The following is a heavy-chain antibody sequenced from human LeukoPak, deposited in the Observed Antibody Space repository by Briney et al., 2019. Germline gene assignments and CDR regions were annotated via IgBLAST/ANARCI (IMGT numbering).Heavy chain of an antibody. D-gene: IGHD3-3*01. V-gene: IGHV3-23*01. J-gene: IGHJ4*02. CDR2: ISGSGGST. Sequence: GGSLRLSCVGSGFMSRGYGMSWVRQAPGKGLEWVSAISGSGGSTYYADSVKGRFTISRDNSKNTLYLQMNSLRAEDTAVYYCAKDATIFGVVIPNYFDYWGQGTLVTVSS. CDR3: AKDATIFGVVIPNYFDY. CDR1: GFMSRGYG.